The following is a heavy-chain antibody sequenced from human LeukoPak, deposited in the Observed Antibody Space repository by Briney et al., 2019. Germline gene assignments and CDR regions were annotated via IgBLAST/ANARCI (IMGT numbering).Heavy chain of an antibody. Sequence: GGSLRLSCAASGFTFSTYTINWVRQAPGKGLEWVSSISGSSSYIYYADSVKGRFTISRDNAKNLLYLQMTSLRAEDTAVYYCTRVFYGDSGGFDYWGQGTLVTVSS. V-gene: IGHV3-21*06. D-gene: IGHD4-17*01. CDR1: GFTFSTYT. CDR2: ISGSSSYI. J-gene: IGHJ4*02. CDR3: TRVFYGDSGGFDY.